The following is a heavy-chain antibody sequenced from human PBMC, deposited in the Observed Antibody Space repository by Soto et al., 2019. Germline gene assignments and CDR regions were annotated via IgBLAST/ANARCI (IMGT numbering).Heavy chain of an antibody. J-gene: IGHJ5*02. CDR3: ARGDLEQLGNWFDP. Sequence: GASVKVSCKASGYTFTSYAMHWVRQAPGQRLEWMGWINAGNGNTKYSQEFQGRVTITRDTSASTAYMELSSLRSEDTAVYYCARGDLEQLGNWFDPWGQGTLVTVSS. CDR2: INAGNGNT. V-gene: IGHV1-3*01. D-gene: IGHD6-6*01. CDR1: GYTFTSYA.